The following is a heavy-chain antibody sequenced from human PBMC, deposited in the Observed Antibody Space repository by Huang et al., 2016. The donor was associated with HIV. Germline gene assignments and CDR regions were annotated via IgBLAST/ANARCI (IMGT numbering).Heavy chain of an antibody. D-gene: IGHD3-16*01. V-gene: IGHV1-18*04. J-gene: IGHJ4*02. Sequence: QVQLVQSGAEVKKPGASVKVSCKASGYTFTSYGMTGVRQAPGQGLEWMEWISTYSGNTNYAQKFQGRDTRTTDTSTSTADMELRSLRSDDTAVYYCARDHNWGLSHYDYWGQGTLVTVPS. CDR2: ISTYSGNT. CDR3: ARDHNWGLSHYDY. CDR1: GYTFTSYG.